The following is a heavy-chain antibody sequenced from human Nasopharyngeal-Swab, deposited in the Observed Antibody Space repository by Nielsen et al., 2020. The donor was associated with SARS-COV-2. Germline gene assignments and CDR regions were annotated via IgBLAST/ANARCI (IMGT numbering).Heavy chain of an antibody. Sequence: GESLKISCAASGYTFSDKVMTWVRQAPGKGLEWVSSISVSGATTYYADSVKGRFTISRDNSRDTLYLHMNSLSAEDTAVYYCAQDADSGDYGVEFCAFWGPGTLVTVSS. V-gene: IGHV3-23*01. J-gene: IGHJ4*02. CDR3: AQDADSGDYGVEFCAF. CDR2: ISVSGATT. D-gene: IGHD4-17*01. CDR1: GYTFSDKV.